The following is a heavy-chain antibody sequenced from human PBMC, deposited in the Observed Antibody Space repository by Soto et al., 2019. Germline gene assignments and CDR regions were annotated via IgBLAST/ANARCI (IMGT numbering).Heavy chain of an antibody. Sequence: QVLLVQSGADVKKPGASVKVSCKASGYTFTEFDINWVRQAPGQGLEWMGWMNTNTGNTGYAQKFQGRVTMTSETSISTAYMELRRLTSEDTAVYYSARVLGFFGGHAGYWGQGTLVTVSS. J-gene: IGHJ4*02. CDR1: GYTFTEFD. CDR2: MNTNTGNT. CDR3: ARVLGFFGGHAGY. D-gene: IGHD3-3*01. V-gene: IGHV1-8*01.